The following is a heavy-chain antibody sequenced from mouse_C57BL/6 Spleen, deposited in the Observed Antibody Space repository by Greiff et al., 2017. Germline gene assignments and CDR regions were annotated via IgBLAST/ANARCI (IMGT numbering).Heavy chain of an antibody. V-gene: IGHV1-53*01. CDR2: INPSNGGT. CDR3: ARGGTAGLRGFDY. J-gene: IGHJ2*01. Sequence: VQLQQSGTELVKPGASVKLSCKASGYTFTSYWMHWVKQRPGQGLEWIGNINPSNGGTNYNEKFKSKATLTVDKSSNTAYMQLISLTSEDSAVYYCARGGTAGLRGFDYWGQGTTLTVSS. CDR1: GYTFTSYW. D-gene: IGHD1-1*01.